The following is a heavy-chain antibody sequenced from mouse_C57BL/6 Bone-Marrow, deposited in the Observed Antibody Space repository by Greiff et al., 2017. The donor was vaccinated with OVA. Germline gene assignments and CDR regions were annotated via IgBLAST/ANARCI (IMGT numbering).Heavy chain of an antibody. Sequence: QVHVKQSGAELARPGASVKLSCKASGYTFTSYGISWVKQRTGQGLEWIGEIYPRSGNTYSNEKFKGKATLTADKSSSTAYMELRSLTSEDSAVYFCAREGYYGRFDVWGTGTTVTVSS. CDR2: IYPRSGNT. CDR3: AREGYYGRFDV. D-gene: IGHD1-2*01. CDR1: GYTFTSYG. V-gene: IGHV1-81*01. J-gene: IGHJ1*03.